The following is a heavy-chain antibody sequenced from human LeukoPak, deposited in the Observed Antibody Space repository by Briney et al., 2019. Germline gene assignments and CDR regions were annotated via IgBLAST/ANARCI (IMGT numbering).Heavy chain of an antibody. V-gene: IGHV3-64*01. CDR2: MSSDGGNT. CDR1: GFTISSYT. Sequence: GGSLGLSCAASGFTISSYTMHWVRQAPGKGLESVSAMSSDGGNTYYANSVKGRFTISRDNSWNTLYLQMDSLRAEDMAVYYCAREGSPGTYDYWGQGTLVTVSS. CDR3: AREGSPGTYDY. J-gene: IGHJ4*02. D-gene: IGHD6-13*01.